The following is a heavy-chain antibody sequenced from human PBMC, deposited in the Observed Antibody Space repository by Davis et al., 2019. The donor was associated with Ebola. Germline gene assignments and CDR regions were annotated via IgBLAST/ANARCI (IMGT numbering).Heavy chain of an antibody. D-gene: IGHD3-22*01. Sequence: PSETLSLTCTVSGGSISNSYWTWLRQPPGKRLEWIGNIFYSGNANYNPSLKSRVTISIHTSENQFSLKVNSVTAADTAVYYCARRIKGDSRGAVDVWGQGTTVTVSS. V-gene: IGHV4-59*01. CDR1: GGSISNSY. CDR2: IFYSGNA. J-gene: IGHJ6*02. CDR3: ARRIKGDSRGAVDV.